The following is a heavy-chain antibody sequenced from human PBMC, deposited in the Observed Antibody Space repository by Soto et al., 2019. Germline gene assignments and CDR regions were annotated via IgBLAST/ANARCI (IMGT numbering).Heavy chain of an antibody. CDR1: GFTFDDYA. Sequence: GGSLRLSCGASGFTFDDYAMHWVRQAPGKGLEWVSLISWDGGSTYYADSVKGRFTISVDTSKNQFSLKLSSVTAADTAVYYCARCRAPGIAVAGRRGWFDPWGQGTLVTVSS. J-gene: IGHJ5*02. CDR2: ISWDGGST. D-gene: IGHD6-19*01. V-gene: IGHV3-43D*04. CDR3: ARCRAPGIAVAGRRGWFDP.